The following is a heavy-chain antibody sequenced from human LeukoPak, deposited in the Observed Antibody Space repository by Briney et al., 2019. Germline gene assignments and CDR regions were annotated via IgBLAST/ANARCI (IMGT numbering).Heavy chain of an antibody. D-gene: IGHD3-9*01. CDR1: GGTFSSYA. V-gene: IGHV1-69*01. J-gene: IGHJ3*02. Sequence: ASVKVSCKASGGTFSSYAISWVRQAPGQGLEWMGGIIPIFGTANYAQKFQGRVTITADESTSTAYMELSSLRSEDTAAYYCARDMVPYYDILTGYHAGGAFDIWGQGTMVTVSS. CDR2: IIPIFGTA. CDR3: ARDMVPYYDILTGYHAGGAFDI.